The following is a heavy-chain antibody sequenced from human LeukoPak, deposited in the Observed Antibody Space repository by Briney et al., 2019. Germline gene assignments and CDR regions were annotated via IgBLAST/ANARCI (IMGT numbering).Heavy chain of an antibody. V-gene: IGHV3-30-3*01. CDR3: ARESPACGEDCYFDY. J-gene: IGHJ4*02. CDR2: ISYDGTNK. CDR1: GFTFRSYA. D-gene: IGHD2-21*02. Sequence: PGGSLRLSCAASGFTFRSYAMHWVRQAPGKGLEWVAGISYDGTNKYYADSVKGRFTISRDNSKNTLYLQMNSLRTDDTAVYYCARESPACGEDCYFDYWGQGTLVNVSS.